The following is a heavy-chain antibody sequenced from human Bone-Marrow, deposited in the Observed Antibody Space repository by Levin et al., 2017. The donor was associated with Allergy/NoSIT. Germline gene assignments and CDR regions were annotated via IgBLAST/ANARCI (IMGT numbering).Heavy chain of an antibody. D-gene: IGHD5-18*01. Sequence: GGSLRLSCAASGFTFSSYGMHWVRQAPGKGLEWVAVIWYDGSNKYYADSAKGRFTISRDNSKNTLYLQMNSLRAEDTAVYYCARDPGAMGQSDAFDIWGQGTMVTVSS. CDR2: IWYDGSNK. CDR3: ARDPGAMGQSDAFDI. V-gene: IGHV3-33*01. J-gene: IGHJ3*02. CDR1: GFTFSSYG.